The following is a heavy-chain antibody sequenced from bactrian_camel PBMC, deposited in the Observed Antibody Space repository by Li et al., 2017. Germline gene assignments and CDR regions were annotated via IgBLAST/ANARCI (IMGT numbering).Heavy chain of an antibody. V-gene: IGHV3S59*01. Sequence: DVQLVESGGRTVQEGWSLRLSCAGSGYTYDMAWFRQAPGKEREGVATITADGASTYYADSVKGRFTISLDIAKNTLYLEMNSLKPEDTAMYYCAADKPRPLGKACGSRYVTLSLRTPERNYWRQGTQVTVS. CDR3: AADKPRPLGKACGSRYVTLSLRTPERNY. CDR1: GYTYD. CDR2: ITADGAST. D-gene: IGHD2*01. J-gene: IGHJ4*01.